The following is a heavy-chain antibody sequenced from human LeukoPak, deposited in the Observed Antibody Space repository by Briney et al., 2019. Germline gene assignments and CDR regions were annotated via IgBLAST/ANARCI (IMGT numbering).Heavy chain of an antibody. D-gene: IGHD3-3*01. V-gene: IGHV3-30-3*01. J-gene: IGHJ6*02. CDR2: ISYDGSNK. CDR1: GFTFNSYA. Sequence: PGRSLRLSCAASGFTFNSYAMHWVRQAPGKGLEWVAVISYDGSNKYYADSVKGRFTISRDNSKNTLHLQMNSLRAEDTAVYYCARGHYDFWSGYYTHRLPDYYYGMDVWGQGTTVTVSS. CDR3: ARGHYDFWSGYYTHRLPDYYYGMDV.